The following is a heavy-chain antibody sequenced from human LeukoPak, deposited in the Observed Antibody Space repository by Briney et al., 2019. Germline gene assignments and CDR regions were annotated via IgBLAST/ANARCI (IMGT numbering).Heavy chain of an antibody. CDR1: GGYISSGDYY. CDR2: IHYSGSI. V-gene: IGHV4-30-4*01. D-gene: IGHD4-17*01. CDR3: AINSYGWFDP. Sequence: NPSETLSLTCTVSGGYISSGDYYWSWLRQPPGKGLEWIGYIHYSGSIYYNPSLKSRVTISVDTSKNQFSLKLSSVTFADTAVYYCAINSYGWFDPWGQGTLVIVSS. J-gene: IGHJ5*02.